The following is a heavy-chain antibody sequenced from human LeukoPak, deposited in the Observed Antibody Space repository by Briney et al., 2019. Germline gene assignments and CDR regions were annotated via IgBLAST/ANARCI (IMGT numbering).Heavy chain of an antibody. CDR2: ISYDGSNK. Sequence: PGGFLRLSCAASGFTFSSYAMHWVRQAPGKGLEWVAVISYDGSNKYYADSVKGRFTISRDNSKNTLYLQMNSLRAEDTAVYYCAKESTGARFDYWGQEPWSPSPQ. CDR3: AKESTGARFDY. V-gene: IGHV3-30-3*01. J-gene: IGHJ4*01. CDR1: GFTFSSYA. D-gene: IGHD4-17*01.